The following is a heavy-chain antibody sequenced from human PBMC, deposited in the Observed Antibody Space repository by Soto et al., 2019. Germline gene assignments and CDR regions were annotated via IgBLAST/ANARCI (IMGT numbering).Heavy chain of an antibody. J-gene: IGHJ3*02. CDR3: ARPTTLRAFDI. D-gene: IGHD1-26*01. CDR1: GGTFSSYA. V-gene: IGHV1-69*13. Sequence: SVKVSCKASGGTFSSYAISWVRQAPGQGLEWMGGIIPIFGTANYAQKFQGRVTITADESTSTAYMELRSLRSDDTAVYYCARPTTLRAFDIWGQGTMVTVSS. CDR2: IIPIFGTA.